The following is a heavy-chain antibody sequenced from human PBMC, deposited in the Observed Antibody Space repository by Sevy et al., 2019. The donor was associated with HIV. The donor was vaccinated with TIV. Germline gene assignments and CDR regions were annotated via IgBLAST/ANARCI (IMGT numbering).Heavy chain of an antibody. CDR2: IIPIFGAP. CDR1: GGSFSNFA. D-gene: IGHD3-10*01. CDR3: ARGYYYGSGSYYPPDY. V-gene: IGHV1-69*13. Sequence: ASVKVSCKAPGGSFSNFAYIWVRQAPGQGLEWMGMIIPIFGAPNYAQKFQDRVTITADESTNTAYMELSSLISDDTAVSYCARGYYYGSGSYYPPDYWGQGTLVTVSS. J-gene: IGHJ4*02.